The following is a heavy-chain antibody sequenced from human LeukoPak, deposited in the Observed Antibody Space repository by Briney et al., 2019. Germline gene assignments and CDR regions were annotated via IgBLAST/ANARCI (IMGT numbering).Heavy chain of an antibody. Sequence: GGSLRLSCAASGFTFSTYWMSWVRQAPGKGLEWVANIKQDGSEQYYVDSVKGRFTISRDNAKNSLYLQMNSLRAEDTAVYYCATLTHCTNGVCYPFDYWGQGTLVTVSS. D-gene: IGHD2-8*01. CDR1: GFTFSTYW. CDR3: ATLTHCTNGVCYPFDY. CDR2: IKQDGSEQ. V-gene: IGHV3-7*01. J-gene: IGHJ4*02.